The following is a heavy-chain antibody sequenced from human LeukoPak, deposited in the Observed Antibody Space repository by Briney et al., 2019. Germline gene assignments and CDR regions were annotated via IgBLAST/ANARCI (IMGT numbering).Heavy chain of an antibody. CDR3: ARQDDTSGYYYFDY. V-gene: IGHV4-39*01. CDR1: GSSISTTNYY. Sequence: SETLSLTCTVSGSSISTTNYYWGWIRQPPGKGLEWIGTLSFSGNTYYNPSLMSRVTISGDTSKNLFSLNLSSVTAADTAVCYCARQDDTSGYYYFDYWGQGALVTVSS. D-gene: IGHD3-22*01. CDR2: LSFSGNT. J-gene: IGHJ4*02.